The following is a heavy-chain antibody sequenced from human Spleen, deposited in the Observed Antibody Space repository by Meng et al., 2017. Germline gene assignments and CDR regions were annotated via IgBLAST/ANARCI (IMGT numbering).Heavy chain of an antibody. CDR3: ATSSWYGEYDY. CDR2: INPNSGGT. D-gene: IGHD6-13*01. Sequence: ASVKVSCKASGYTFTGYYMHWVRQAPGQGLEWMGRINPNSGGTNYAQEFQGRVTMTRDTSTAYMELSRLGSEDTAVYYCATSSWYGEYDYWGQGTLVTVSS. V-gene: IGHV1-2*06. CDR1: GYTFTGYY. J-gene: IGHJ4*02.